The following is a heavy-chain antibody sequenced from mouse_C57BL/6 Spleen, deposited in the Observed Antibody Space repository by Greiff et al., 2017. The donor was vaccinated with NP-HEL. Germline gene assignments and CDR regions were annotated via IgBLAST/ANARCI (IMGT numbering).Heavy chain of an antibody. J-gene: IGHJ2*01. V-gene: IGHV3-6*01. CDR1: GYSITSGYY. CDR2: ISYDGSN. CDR3: ARGVFGVDY. Sequence: EVKPQESGPGLVKPSQSLSLTCSVTGYSITSGYYWNWIRQFPGNQLEWMGYISYDGSNNYNPSLKNRISITRDTSKNQFFLKLNSVTTEDTATYYCARGVFGVDYWGQGTTLTVSS.